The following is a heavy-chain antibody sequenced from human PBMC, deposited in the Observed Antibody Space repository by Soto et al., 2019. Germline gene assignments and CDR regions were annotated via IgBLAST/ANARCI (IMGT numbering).Heavy chain of an antibody. CDR3: ARDGSGSYRYYYYGMDV. CDR1: GFTFSSYW. D-gene: IGHD3-10*01. J-gene: IGHJ6*02. Sequence: PGGSLRLSCAASGFTFSSYWMSWVRQAPGKGLEWVANIKQDGSEKYYVDSVKGRFTISRDNAKNSLYLQMNSLRAEDTAVYYCARDGSGSYRYYYYGMDVWGQGTTVTVSS. V-gene: IGHV3-7*01. CDR2: IKQDGSEK.